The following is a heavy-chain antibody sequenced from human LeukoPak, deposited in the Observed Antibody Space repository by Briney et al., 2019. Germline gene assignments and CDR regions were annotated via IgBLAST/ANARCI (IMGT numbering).Heavy chain of an antibody. J-gene: IGHJ5*02. CDR3: ARQAPRYSGYDRLLHFDP. V-gene: IGHV4-39*01. Sequence: SETLSLTCTVSGGSISSSTYYWGWIRQPPGKGLEWIGSIYYSGNTYYNPSLKSRGTISVDTSKNQFSLKVSSVTAADTAVYYCARQAPRYSGYDRLLHFDPWGQGTLVAVSS. D-gene: IGHD5-12*01. CDR1: GGSISSSTYY. CDR2: IYYSGNT.